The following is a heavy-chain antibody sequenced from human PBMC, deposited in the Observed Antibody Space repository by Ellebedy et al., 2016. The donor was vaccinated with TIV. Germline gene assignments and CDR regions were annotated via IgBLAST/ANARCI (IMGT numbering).Heavy chain of an antibody. V-gene: IGHV3-7*03. CDR3: AGGRGWSIDY. Sequence: GESLKISCVASGFTFSDYWMNWVRQAPGKRLAWVAIIKQDGSETLYVDSVEGRLTISRDNAKNSLYLQMNSLRAEDTAVYYCAGGRGWSIDYWGQGVLVTVAS. CDR2: IKQDGSET. J-gene: IGHJ4*02. CDR1: GFTFSDYW. D-gene: IGHD3-22*01.